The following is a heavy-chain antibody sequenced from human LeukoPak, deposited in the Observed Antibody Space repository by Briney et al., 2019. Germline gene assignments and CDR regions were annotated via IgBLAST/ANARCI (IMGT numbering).Heavy chain of an antibody. CDR3: ARDMGDYYDSSGYYWFDP. Sequence: SETLSLTCTVSGGSISSYYWSWIRQPPGKGLEWIGYIYYSGSTNYNPSLKSRVTISVDTSKNKFSLKLSSVTAADTAVYYCARDMGDYYDSSGYYWFDPWGQGTLVTVSS. D-gene: IGHD3-22*01. CDR2: IYYSGST. CDR1: GGSISSYY. V-gene: IGHV4-59*01. J-gene: IGHJ5*02.